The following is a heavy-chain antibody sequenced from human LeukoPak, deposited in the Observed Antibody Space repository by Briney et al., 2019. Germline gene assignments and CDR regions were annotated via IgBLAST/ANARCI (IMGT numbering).Heavy chain of an antibody. D-gene: IGHD3-10*01. CDR2: IYTGDKT. V-gene: IGHV3-66*01. J-gene: IGHJ6*02. CDR1: GFSVSTQY. Sequence: GGSLRLSCVVSGFSVSTQYMSWVRQAPGKGLEWVSVIYTGDKTYYADSVKGRFTISRDNSKNTLYLQMNSLRAEDTAVYYCARTLWLEYYGMDVWGQGTTVTVSS. CDR3: ARTLWLEYYGMDV.